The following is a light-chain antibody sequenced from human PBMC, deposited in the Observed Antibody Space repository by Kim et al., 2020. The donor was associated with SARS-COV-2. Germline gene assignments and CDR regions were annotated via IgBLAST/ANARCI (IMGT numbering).Light chain of an antibody. CDR1: QGINNY. Sequence: DIQMTQSPSSLSASVGDRVTITCRASQGINNYLAWYQQNPGKVPKLLIYPASTLQSGVPSRFGGSGSGTDFTLTINSLQPEDVATYYCQQTSRAPRTFGQGTKVDIK. J-gene: IGKJ1*01. CDR2: PAS. V-gene: IGKV1-27*01. CDR3: QQTSRAPRT.